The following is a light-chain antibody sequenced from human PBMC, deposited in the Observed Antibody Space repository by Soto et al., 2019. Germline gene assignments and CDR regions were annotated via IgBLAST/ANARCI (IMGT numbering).Light chain of an antibody. CDR3: SSYTGSSVV. Sequence: QSALTQPPSASGSPGQSVTISCTGTSSDVGGYNYVSWYQQHPGKAPKLMVYEVTKRPSGAPDRFSGSKSANTASLTVSGLQAEDEADYYCSSYTGSSVVFGGGTKLTVL. CDR2: EVT. V-gene: IGLV2-8*01. J-gene: IGLJ2*01. CDR1: SSDVGGYNY.